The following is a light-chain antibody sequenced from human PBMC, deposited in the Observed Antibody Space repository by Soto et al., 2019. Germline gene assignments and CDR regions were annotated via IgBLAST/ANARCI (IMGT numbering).Light chain of an antibody. CDR3: QESYSTPLA. V-gene: IGKV1-39*01. J-gene: IGKJ4*01. Sequence: DIQMTQSPSSLSASVGDRVTITCRASQTISSNLNWYQQKLGEAPKLLIYAASSLQGGVPSRFNGSGSGAYFTLTISSLQREEFATYYCQESYSTPLAFGGGTKAEI. CDR2: AAS. CDR1: QTISSN.